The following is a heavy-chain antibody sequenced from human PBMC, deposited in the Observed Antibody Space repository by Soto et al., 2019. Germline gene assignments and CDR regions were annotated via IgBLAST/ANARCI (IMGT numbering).Heavy chain of an antibody. J-gene: IGHJ2*01. CDR2: IIPILGIA. CDR3: AGDGGGVVVPAADWYFDL. V-gene: IGHV1-69*02. Sequence: QVQLVQSGAEVKKPGSSVKVSCKASGGTFSSYTISWVRQAPGQGLEWMGRIIPILGIANYAQKFQGRVTITADKSTSGAHTVLSSLRAEDTGVYYCAGDGGGVVVPAADWYFDLWGRGTLVTVSS. D-gene: IGHD2-2*01. CDR1: GGTFSSYT.